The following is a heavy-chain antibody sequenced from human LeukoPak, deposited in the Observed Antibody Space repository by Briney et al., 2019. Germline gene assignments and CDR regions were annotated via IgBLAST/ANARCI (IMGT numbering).Heavy chain of an antibody. CDR2: IYYTGTT. CDR1: GGSINNYY. V-gene: IGHV4-59*08. J-gene: IGHJ3*02. Sequence: SETLSLTCTLSGGSINNYYLSWVRQSPGKGLEWIGYIYYTGTTNYSPSLKSRVIMSVDTSRNQVSLNLSSVTAADTALHYCARHAGYTGGAFDIWGQGTMVTVSS. CDR3: ARHAGYTGGAFDI. D-gene: IGHD5-12*01.